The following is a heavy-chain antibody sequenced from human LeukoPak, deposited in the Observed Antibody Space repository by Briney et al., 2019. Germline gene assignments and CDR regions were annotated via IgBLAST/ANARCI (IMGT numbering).Heavy chain of an antibody. CDR2: NNPNSGGT. Sequence: ASVKVPCKASGNTFTDYYIHWVRQAPGQGFEWMGWNNPNSGGTNYAQKFQGRVTMTRDTSITTAYMELSRLRSDDTAVYYCATLDAFDIWGQGTMVTVSS. J-gene: IGHJ3*02. CDR1: GNTFTDYY. CDR3: ATLDAFDI. V-gene: IGHV1-2*02.